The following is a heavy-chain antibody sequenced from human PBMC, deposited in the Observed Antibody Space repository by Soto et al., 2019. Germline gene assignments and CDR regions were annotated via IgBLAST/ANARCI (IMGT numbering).Heavy chain of an antibody. CDR3: AKGVLSFHYGMEV. CDR1: GFTFNTYP. D-gene: IGHD3-10*01. J-gene: IGHJ6*02. Sequence: EVQLLQSGGGVVPPGGSLRLACATSGFTFNTYPMTWVRQAPGKGLEWVSRISSRAGRTSSCADSVKGRFAISRDFSDNTVYLQMNNLRVDDTAVYFCAKGVLSFHYGMEVWGQGTTVTVSS. CDR2: ISSRAGRTS. V-gene: IGHV3-23*01.